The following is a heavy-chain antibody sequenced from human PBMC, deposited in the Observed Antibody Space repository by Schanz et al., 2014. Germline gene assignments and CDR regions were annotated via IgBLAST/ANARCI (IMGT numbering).Heavy chain of an antibody. CDR1: GFTFSSHW. CDR3: AKGPYYYYYMDV. J-gene: IGHJ6*03. Sequence: EVQLVQSGGGLVQPGGSLRLSCAASGFTFSSHWMHWVRQDPGKGLVWVARINSVGSNTDYADSVKGRFTMSRDNAKNSLYLEMNSLRADDTAVYYCAKGPYYYYYMDVWGNGTTXTVSS. V-gene: IGHV3-74*01. CDR2: INSVGSNT.